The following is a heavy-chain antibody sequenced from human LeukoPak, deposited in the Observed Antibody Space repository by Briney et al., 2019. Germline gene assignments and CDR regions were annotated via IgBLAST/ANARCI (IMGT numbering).Heavy chain of an antibody. CDR2: IYYSGST. Sequence: SETLSLTCTVSGGSISSYYWSWIRQPPGKGLGWIGYIYYSGSTNYNPSPKSRVTISVDTSKNQFSLKLSSVTAADTAVYYCATSSGGSAGDYWGQGTLVTVSS. J-gene: IGHJ4*02. D-gene: IGHD6-13*01. CDR3: ATSSGGSAGDY. V-gene: IGHV4-59*08. CDR1: GGSISSYY.